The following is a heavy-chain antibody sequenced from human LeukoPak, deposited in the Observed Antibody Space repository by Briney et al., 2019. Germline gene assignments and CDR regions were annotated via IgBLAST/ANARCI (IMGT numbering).Heavy chain of an antibody. J-gene: IGHJ4*02. Sequence: ASVKVSCKASGYTFTNYYIHWVRQAPGQGLEWMGRINPDSGGTKYAQKFQGKVTMTRDTSISTAYMELSRLRFDDTAVYYCARDDYSSSLDYWGQGTLVTVSS. D-gene: IGHD6-13*01. CDR2: INPDSGGT. V-gene: IGHV1-2*06. CDR3: ARDDYSSSLDY. CDR1: GYTFTNYY.